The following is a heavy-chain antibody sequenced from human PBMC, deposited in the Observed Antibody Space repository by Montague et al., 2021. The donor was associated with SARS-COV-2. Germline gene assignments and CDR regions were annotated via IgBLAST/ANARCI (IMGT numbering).Heavy chain of an antibody. V-gene: IGHV3-7*01. CDR3: ARDKIVIVPPAIFYDS. Sequence: SLRLSCAASGFIFSNFWMSWVRQAPGKGLEWVSNIKQDGSEKFYADSVKGRFTIPRDNAKNSLYLQMYSLRAEDTAVYFCARDKIVIVPPAIFYDSWGQGTLVTVSS. CDR1: GFIFSNFW. J-gene: IGHJ4*02. D-gene: IGHD2/OR15-2a*01. CDR2: IKQDGSEK.